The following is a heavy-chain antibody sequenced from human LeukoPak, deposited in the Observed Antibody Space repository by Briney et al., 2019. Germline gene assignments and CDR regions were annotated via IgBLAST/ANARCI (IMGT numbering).Heavy chain of an antibody. V-gene: IGHV1-69*05. J-gene: IGHJ4*02. D-gene: IGHD4-17*01. Sequence: XCKASGGTFSSYAISWVRQAPGQGLEWMGGIIPIFGTANYAQKLKGRVTITTDESTSTAYMELSSLRSEDTAVYYCARGYGDYANYWGQGTLVTVSS. CDR3: ARGYGDYANY. CDR2: IIPIFGTA. CDR1: GGTFSSYA.